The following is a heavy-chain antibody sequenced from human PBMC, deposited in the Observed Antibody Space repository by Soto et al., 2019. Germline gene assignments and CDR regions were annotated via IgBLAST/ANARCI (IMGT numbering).Heavy chain of an antibody. CDR2: IYYSGST. Sequence: PSETLSLTCTVSGGSISSGGYYWSWIRQHPGKGLEWTGYIYYSGSTYYNPSLKSRVTISVDTSKNQFSLKLSSVTAADTAVYYCARVDTLSPVTATSYNWFDPWGQGTLVTVSS. J-gene: IGHJ5*02. CDR3: ARVDTLSPVTATSYNWFDP. V-gene: IGHV4-31*03. D-gene: IGHD2-21*02. CDR1: GGSISSGGYY.